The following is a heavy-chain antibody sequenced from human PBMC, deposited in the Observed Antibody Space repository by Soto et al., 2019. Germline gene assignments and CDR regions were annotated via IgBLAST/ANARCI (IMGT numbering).Heavy chain of an antibody. CDR1: GFTFSNYN. CDR2: ISTTRTTI. CDR3: ARDRVGLDY. V-gene: IGHV3-48*02. Sequence: EVQLVESGGGLVQPGGSRKLSCEASGFTFSNYNMNWVRQAPGKGLEWLAYISTTRTTIYYADSVKGRFTIARDNVKSSLYLYMNSLRDEDTAVYYCARDRVGLDYWDQGTLVTVSS. J-gene: IGHJ4*02. D-gene: IGHD3-16*01.